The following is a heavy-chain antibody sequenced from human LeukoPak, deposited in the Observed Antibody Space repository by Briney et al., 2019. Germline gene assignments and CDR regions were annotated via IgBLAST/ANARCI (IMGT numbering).Heavy chain of an antibody. V-gene: IGHV4-61*02. CDR1: GGSISSGSYY. CDR2: IYISGST. J-gene: IGHJ3*02. CDR3: ARGLSDAFDI. Sequence: PSETLSLTCTVSGGSISSGSYYWSWIRQPAGKGLGWIGRIYISGSTNYKASLKSRVTISVDTSKNQFSLKLSSVTAADTAVYYCARGLSDAFDIWGQGTMVTVSS. D-gene: IGHD3-16*02.